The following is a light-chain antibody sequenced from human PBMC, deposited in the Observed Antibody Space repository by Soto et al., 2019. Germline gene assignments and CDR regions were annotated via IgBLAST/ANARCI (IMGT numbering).Light chain of an antibody. Sequence: DIQMTQSPSTVSASVGDRVTISCRASQPITKWLAWYQQKPGKAPKLLIYAASSLESGVPSRFSVSGSGTEFSLTISSLQPDDFATYFCQQYTSYWTFGQGSKVDI. CDR2: AAS. CDR1: QPITKW. CDR3: QQYTSYWT. V-gene: IGKV1-5*01. J-gene: IGKJ1*01.